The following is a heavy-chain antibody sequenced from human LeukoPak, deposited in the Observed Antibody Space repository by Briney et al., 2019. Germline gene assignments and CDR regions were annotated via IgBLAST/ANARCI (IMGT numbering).Heavy chain of an antibody. Sequence: PSETLSLTCTVSGYSISSGYYWGWIRQPPRKGLEWIGSIYHSGSTYYNLSLKSRVTISVDTSKNQFSLKLSSVTAADTAVYYCASLVDSSGYYGLPYYMDVWGKGTTVTVSS. CDR3: ASLVDSSGYYGLPYYMDV. V-gene: IGHV4-38-2*02. D-gene: IGHD3-22*01. CDR2: IYHSGST. CDR1: GYSISSGYY. J-gene: IGHJ6*03.